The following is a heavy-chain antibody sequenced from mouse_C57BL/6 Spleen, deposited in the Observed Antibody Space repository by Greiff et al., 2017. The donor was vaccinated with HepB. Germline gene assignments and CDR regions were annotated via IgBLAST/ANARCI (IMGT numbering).Heavy chain of an antibody. V-gene: IGHV1-82*01. CDR1: GYAFSSSW. CDR3: ARALYYDYDVFAY. CDR2: IDPGDGDT. J-gene: IGHJ3*01. D-gene: IGHD2-4*01. Sequence: QVQLKESGPELVKPGASVKISCKASGYAFSSSWMNWVKQRPGKGLEWIGRIDPGDGDTNYNGKFKGKATLTADKSSSTAYMQLSILTSEDYAVYIFARALYYDYDVFAYWGQGTLVTVSA.